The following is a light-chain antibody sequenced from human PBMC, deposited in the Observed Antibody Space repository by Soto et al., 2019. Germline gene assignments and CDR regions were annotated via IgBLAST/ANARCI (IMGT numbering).Light chain of an antibody. V-gene: IGKV3-20*01. CDR3: QQYGTSPWT. Sequence: IVLTQSPGTLSLFPGERATLSCRATQSVKSDYLAWYQQKPGQAPRLLIYIASRRATGIPDRFSGSGSGTDFTLTINRLEPEDFAVYYCQQYGTSPWTFGQGTKVEIK. CDR2: IAS. J-gene: IGKJ1*01. CDR1: QSVKSDY.